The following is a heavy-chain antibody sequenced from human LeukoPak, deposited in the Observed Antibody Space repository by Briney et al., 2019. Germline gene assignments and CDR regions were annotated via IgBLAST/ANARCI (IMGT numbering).Heavy chain of an antibody. Sequence: GGSLRLSCAASGFTFSSYSMNWVRQAPGKGLEWVGRVKSKTDGGTIDYAAPVKGRFTISRDDSKNTLYLQMNSLKTEDTAVYYCTTVLRYDSSGYYSGGFDYWGQGTLVTVSS. CDR1: GFTFSSYS. J-gene: IGHJ4*02. D-gene: IGHD3-22*01. V-gene: IGHV3-15*01. CDR3: TTVLRYDSSGYYSGGFDY. CDR2: VKSKTDGGTI.